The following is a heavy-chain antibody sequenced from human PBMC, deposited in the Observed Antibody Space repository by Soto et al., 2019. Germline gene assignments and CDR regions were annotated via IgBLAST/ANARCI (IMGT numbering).Heavy chain of an antibody. J-gene: IGHJ4*02. V-gene: IGHV5-51*01. Sequence: PGESLKISCKGSGYSFTSYWIGWVRQMPGKGLEWMGIIYPGDSDIRYGPSFQGQVTISADKSISTAYLQWSSLKASDTAMYYWAKNGKEVAGKKRYFDFWAEGPLVTVPS. CDR1: GYSFTSYW. CDR2: IYPGDSDI. CDR3: AKNGKEVAGKKRYFDF. D-gene: IGHD2-8*01.